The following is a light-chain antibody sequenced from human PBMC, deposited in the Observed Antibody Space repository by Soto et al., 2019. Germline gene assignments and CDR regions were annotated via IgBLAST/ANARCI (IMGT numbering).Light chain of an antibody. V-gene: IGKV1-5*01. CDR2: DAS. Sequence: DIQMTQSLSTLSASVGERVTITCRASQSINSWLAWYQQKPGKAPKLLIYDASSLETGVPSRFSGSGSGTEFTLTISSLQPDDFATYYCQQYNSQWTFGQGTKVEIK. CDR3: QQYNSQWT. CDR1: QSINSW. J-gene: IGKJ1*01.